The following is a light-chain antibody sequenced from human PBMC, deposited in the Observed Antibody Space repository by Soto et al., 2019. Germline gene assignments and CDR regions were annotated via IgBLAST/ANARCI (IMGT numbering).Light chain of an antibody. CDR2: DVY. J-gene: IGLJ7*01. CDR3: RSSASASPVV. CDR1: SSDVGGYDF. Sequence: QSALTQPASVSGSPGQSITISCTGTSSDVGGYDFVSWYQQHPGKAPKLIVHDVYNRPSGVSDRFSGSNSGNTASLTISRLQAEDEADYHCRSSASASPVVFGGGTQLTVL. V-gene: IGLV2-14*01.